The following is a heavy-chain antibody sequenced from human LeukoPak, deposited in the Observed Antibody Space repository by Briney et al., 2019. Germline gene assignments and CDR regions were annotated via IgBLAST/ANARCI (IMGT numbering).Heavy chain of an antibody. CDR2: IYPGDSDT. Sequence: GESLKIFCKGSGYGFTSYWIDWVRQMPGKGLEWMGIIYPGDSDTRYSPSFQGQVTISADKSISTAYLQWSSLKASDTAMYYCARSLYGVNTWFDYWGQGTLVTVSS. CDR3: ARSLYGVNTWFDY. D-gene: IGHD4/OR15-4a*01. CDR1: GYGFTSYW. V-gene: IGHV5-51*01. J-gene: IGHJ4*02.